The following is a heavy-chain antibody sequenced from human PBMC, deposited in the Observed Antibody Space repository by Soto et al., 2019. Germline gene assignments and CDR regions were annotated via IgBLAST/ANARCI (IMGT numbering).Heavy chain of an antibody. J-gene: IGHJ4*02. D-gene: IGHD2-15*01. Sequence: DVQLLESGGGWVQPEGSRRLSFAASGFTFSSYAMGWVRQGPGKGLEWVAVVSIGGSTHYADSVRGRFTISRDNSKNTLSLQMNSLTAEDTAVYFCAKRRGAGGHFDYWGQGALVTVSS. V-gene: IGHV3-23*01. CDR3: AKRRGAGGHFDY. CDR2: VSIGGST. CDR1: GFTFSSYA.